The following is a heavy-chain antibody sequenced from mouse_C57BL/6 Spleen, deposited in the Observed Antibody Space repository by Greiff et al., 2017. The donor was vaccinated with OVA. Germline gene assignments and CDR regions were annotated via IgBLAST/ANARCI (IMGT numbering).Heavy chain of an antibody. CDR3: ARGCGRSHWYFDY. D-gene: IGHD1-1*01. CDR1: GFNFNDYY. J-gene: IGHJ1*03. CDR2: IDPADGDT. V-gene: IGHV14-2*01. Sequence: VQLQQSGAELVKPGASVKLSCTASGFNFNDYYMHWVKQRTEQGLEWIGRIDPADGDTKYAPKFQGKATITVDTSSNTAYLQLSSLTSEDTAVDYGARGCGRSHWYFDYWGKGTTVTVSS.